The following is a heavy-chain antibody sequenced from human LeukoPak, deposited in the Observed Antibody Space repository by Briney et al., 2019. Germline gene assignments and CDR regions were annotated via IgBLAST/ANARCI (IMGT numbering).Heavy chain of an antibody. J-gene: IGHJ2*01. CDR1: GGSISRYY. Sequence: PSETLSLTCTVSGGSISRYYWSWIRQPPGKGLEWIGYIYYSGSTNYNPSLKSRVTISVDTSKNQFSLKLSSVTAADTAVYYCARGVREYCGFDLWGRGTLVTVSS. V-gene: IGHV4-59*08. CDR3: ARGVREYCGFDL. CDR2: IYYSGST. D-gene: IGHD2-8*01.